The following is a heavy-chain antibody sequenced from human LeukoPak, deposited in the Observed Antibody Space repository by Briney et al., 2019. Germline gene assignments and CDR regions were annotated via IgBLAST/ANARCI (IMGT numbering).Heavy chain of an antibody. Sequence: ASVKVSCKASGGTFSSYAISWVRQAPGQGLEWMGWISAYNGNTNYAQKLQGRVTMTTDTSTSTAYMELRSLRSDDTAVYYCARVRVRGVQDAFDIWGQGTMVTVSS. CDR3: ARVRVRGVQDAFDI. CDR2: ISAYNGNT. V-gene: IGHV1-18*01. D-gene: IGHD3-10*01. CDR1: GGTFSSYA. J-gene: IGHJ3*02.